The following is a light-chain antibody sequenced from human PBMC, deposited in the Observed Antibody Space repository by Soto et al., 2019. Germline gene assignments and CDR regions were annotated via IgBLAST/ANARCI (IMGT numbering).Light chain of an antibody. CDR2: DAS. V-gene: IGKV1-5*01. J-gene: IGKJ1*01. CDR1: QTIRRW. Sequence: DIEMTQSPSTLSASVGDRVTITCRASQTIRRWLAWYQQRPGKAPKVLIYDASTLESGVPARFSGSGSETQFSLTISSLQPEDSATYYCQHDNSDPSTFGQGTKVEIK. CDR3: QHDNSDPST.